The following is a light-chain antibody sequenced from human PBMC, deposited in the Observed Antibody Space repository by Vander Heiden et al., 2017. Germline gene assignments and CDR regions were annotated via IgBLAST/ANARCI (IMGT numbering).Light chain of an antibody. Sequence: SYELTQPPSVSVSPGQTARITCSGDALPKQYAFWYQQKPGQPPVLVMYKDSERSSGIPDRFSGSSSGTTVTLTISGVQAEDEADYDCQSADSSGADVVFGGGTKLTVL. CDR1: ALPKQY. CDR3: QSADSSGADVV. J-gene: IGLJ2*01. CDR2: KDS. V-gene: IGLV3-25*03.